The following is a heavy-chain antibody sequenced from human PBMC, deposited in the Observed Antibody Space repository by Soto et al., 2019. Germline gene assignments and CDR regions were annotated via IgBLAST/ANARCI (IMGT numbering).Heavy chain of an antibody. CDR2: ISYDGSNK. CDR1: GLTFSSYA. D-gene: IGHD5-12*01. CDR3: AREIVIVATTYYYYGMDV. J-gene: IGHJ6*02. V-gene: IGHV3-30-3*01. Sequence: QVQLVESGGGVVQPGRSLRLSCAASGLTFSSYAMHWVRQAPGKGLEWVAVISYDGSNKYYADSVKGRFTISRDNSKNTLYLQMNSLRAEDTAVYYCAREIVIVATTYYYYGMDVWGQGTTVTVSS.